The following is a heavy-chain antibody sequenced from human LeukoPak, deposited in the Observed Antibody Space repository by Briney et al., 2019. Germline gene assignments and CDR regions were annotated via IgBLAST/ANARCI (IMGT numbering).Heavy chain of an antibody. D-gene: IGHD3-22*01. CDR1: GYTFSSCD. Sequence: ASVKVSCKASGYTFSSCDINWVRQATGQGLEWMGWMNPNSGHTVYAQKFQGRVTITRNTSISTAYMELSSLRSEDTAVYYCARFITMIVVVLLWGYYFDYWGQGTLVTASS. J-gene: IGHJ4*02. V-gene: IGHV1-8*03. CDR2: MNPNSGHT. CDR3: ARFITMIVVVLLWGYYFDY.